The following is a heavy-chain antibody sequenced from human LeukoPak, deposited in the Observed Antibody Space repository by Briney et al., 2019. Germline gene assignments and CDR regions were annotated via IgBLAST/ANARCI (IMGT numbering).Heavy chain of an antibody. V-gene: IGHV6-1*01. D-gene: IGHD2-15*01. Sequence: SQTLSLTCAISGDSVSSNSVAWNWIRQSPSRGLEWLGRTYYRSKWYNDYAVSVKGRITINPDTSKNQFSLQLNSVTTEDTAVYYCARDHCSGGSCHWRFDYWGQGTLVTVSS. CDR2: TYYRSKWYN. J-gene: IGHJ4*02. CDR1: GDSVSSNSVA. CDR3: ARDHCSGGSCHWRFDY.